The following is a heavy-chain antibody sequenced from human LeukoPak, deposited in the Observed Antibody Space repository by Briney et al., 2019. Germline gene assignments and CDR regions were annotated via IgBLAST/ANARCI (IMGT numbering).Heavy chain of an antibody. CDR3: AKDGGNYFDY. J-gene: IGHJ4*02. D-gene: IGHD3-3*01. CDR1: GFTFSSYN. V-gene: IGHV3-30*02. CDR2: IRNDGSNE. Sequence: PGESLRLSCAASGFTFSSYNMNWVRQAPGKGLEWVAFIRNDGSNEYYTDSVKGRFSISRDSSKNTLYLQMNSLRDEDTAVYFCAKDGGNYFDYWGQGTLVTVSS.